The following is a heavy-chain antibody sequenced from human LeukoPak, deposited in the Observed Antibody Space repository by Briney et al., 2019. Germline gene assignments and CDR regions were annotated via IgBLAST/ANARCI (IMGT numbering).Heavy chain of an antibody. CDR2: INPNSGGT. Sequence: ASVKVSCKASGYTFTNYAISWVRQAPGQGLEWMGWINPNSGGTNYAQKFQGRVTMTRDTSISTAYMELSRLRSDDTAVYYCARVYVVRGKGLDYWGQGTLVTVSS. CDR1: GYTFTNYA. D-gene: IGHD3-10*01. J-gene: IGHJ4*02. CDR3: ARVYVVRGKGLDY. V-gene: IGHV1-2*02.